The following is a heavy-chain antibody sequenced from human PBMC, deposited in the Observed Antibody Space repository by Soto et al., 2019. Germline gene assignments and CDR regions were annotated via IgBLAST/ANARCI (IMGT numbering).Heavy chain of an antibody. J-gene: IGHJ4*02. D-gene: IGHD3-16*01. CDR3: ERGWGFDF. CDR2: TYYRSGWYH. V-gene: IGHV6-1*01. CDR1: GDSVSSNSGA. Sequence: QVQMQQSGPGLVKPSQTLSLTCAISGDSVSSNSGAWNWIRQSPSRGLEWLGRTYYRSGWYHDYAVSVKSRMLINADTSMNQFSLQLNAVTPEDTAVYYCERGWGFDFWVQGALVTVSS.